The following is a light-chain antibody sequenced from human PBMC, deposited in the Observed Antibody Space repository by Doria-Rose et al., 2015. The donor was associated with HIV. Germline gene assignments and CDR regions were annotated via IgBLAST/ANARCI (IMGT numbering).Light chain of an antibody. Sequence: EIVLTQSPGTLSLSPGERATLSSRASQRVKSSYLAWYQQKPGQAPRLLIYDASTRATGIPDRFSGSGSGTDFTLTISRLEPEDVAVYYCQQYGTSRGTFGQGTRLEIK. CDR3: QQYGTSRGT. CDR2: DAS. CDR1: QRVKSSY. J-gene: IGKJ5*01. V-gene: IGKV3-20*01.